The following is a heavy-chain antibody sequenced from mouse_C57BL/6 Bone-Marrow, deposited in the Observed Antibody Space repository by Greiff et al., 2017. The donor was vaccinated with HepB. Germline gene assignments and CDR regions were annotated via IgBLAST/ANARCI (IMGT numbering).Heavy chain of an antibody. Sequence: VQLQQSGAELVRPGASVTLSCKASGYTFTDYEMHWVKQTPVHGLEWIGAIDPETGGTAYNQKFKGKAILTADKSSSTAYMELRSLTSEDSAVYYCTREGWRDFDYWGQGTTLTVSS. CDR1: GYTFTDYE. J-gene: IGHJ2*01. CDR3: TREGWRDFDY. V-gene: IGHV1-15*01. D-gene: IGHD3-3*01. CDR2: IDPETGGT.